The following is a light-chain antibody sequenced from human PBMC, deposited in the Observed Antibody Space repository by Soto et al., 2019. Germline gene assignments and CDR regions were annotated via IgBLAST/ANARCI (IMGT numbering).Light chain of an antibody. CDR1: SSNIGSNY. Sequence: QSVLPQPPSASGTPGQRVTISCSGRSSNIGSNYVYWYQQLPGTAPKLLIYRSNQRPSGVPDRFSGSKSGTSASLAISGLRSEDEADYYCAAWDDSLSGGVFGGGTKLTVL. V-gene: IGLV1-47*01. CDR2: RSN. J-gene: IGLJ2*01. CDR3: AAWDDSLSGGV.